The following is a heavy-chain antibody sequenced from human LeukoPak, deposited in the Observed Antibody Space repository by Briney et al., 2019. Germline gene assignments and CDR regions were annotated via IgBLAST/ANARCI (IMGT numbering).Heavy chain of an antibody. J-gene: IGHJ4*02. CDR2: INPNSGGT. Sequence: ASVKVSCKASGYTFTGYYMHWVRQAPGQGLEWMGWINPNSGGTNYAQKFQGRVTMTRDTSISTAYMELSRLRSDDTPVYYCARIVVVAATDTHFDYWGQGTLVTVSS. V-gene: IGHV1-2*02. CDR1: GYTFTGYY. D-gene: IGHD2-15*01. CDR3: ARIVVVAATDTHFDY.